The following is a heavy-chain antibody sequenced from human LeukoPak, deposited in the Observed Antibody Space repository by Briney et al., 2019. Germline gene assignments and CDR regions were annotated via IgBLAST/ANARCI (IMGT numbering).Heavy chain of an antibody. D-gene: IGHD4/OR15-4a*01. CDR1: GFTFSSYW. CDR3: ARGGPNHGFDF. V-gene: IGHV3-74*01. Sequence: PGGSLRLSCAASGFTFSSYWIHWVRQAPGKGLVWVSRIDNDGSDTIYADSVKGRFTISRDNAKNTLSLEMNSLRAEDTAVYFCARGGPNHGFDFWGQGTMVTVSS. J-gene: IGHJ3*01. CDR2: IDNDGSDT.